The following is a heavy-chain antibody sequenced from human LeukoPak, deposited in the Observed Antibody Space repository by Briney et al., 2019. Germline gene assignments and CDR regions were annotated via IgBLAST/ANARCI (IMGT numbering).Heavy chain of an antibody. Sequence: SETLSLTCSVSGDSISTSSYYWGWIRQPPGKGLEWIGYIYYSGSTNYNPSLKSRVTISVDTSKNQFSLKLSSVTAADTAVYYCARGKKTYNWFDPWGQGTLVTVSS. J-gene: IGHJ5*02. CDR1: GDSISTSSYY. D-gene: IGHD3-10*01. CDR3: ARGKKTYNWFDP. CDR2: IYYSGST. V-gene: IGHV4-61*05.